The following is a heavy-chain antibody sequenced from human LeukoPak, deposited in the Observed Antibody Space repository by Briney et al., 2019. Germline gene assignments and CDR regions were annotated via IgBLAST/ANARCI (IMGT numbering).Heavy chain of an antibody. Sequence: GGSLRLSCAASGFTFSTYWMNWVRQPPGKGLEWVANIKRDGSEKYYVDSVKGRFTISRDNAKNSLYLQMNSLRVEDTAVYYCMRDEAYYDFWSSGRFYYYMDVWGKGTTVTVSS. D-gene: IGHD3-3*01. CDR3: MRDEAYYDFWSSGRFYYYMDV. V-gene: IGHV3-7*01. CDR2: IKRDGSEK. CDR1: GFTFSTYW. J-gene: IGHJ6*03.